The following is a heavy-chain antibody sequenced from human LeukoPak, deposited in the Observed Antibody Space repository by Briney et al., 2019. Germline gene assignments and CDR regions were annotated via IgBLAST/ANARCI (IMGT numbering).Heavy chain of an antibody. J-gene: IGHJ4*02. D-gene: IGHD6-13*01. V-gene: IGHV3-48*03. CDR1: GFTFSSYE. CDR3: ARDLEYSSSWNPFDFNY. Sequence: GALRLSCAASGFTFSSYEMNWVRQAPGKGLEWVSYISSSGSTIYYADSVKGRFTISRDNAKNSLYLQMNSLRAEDTAVYYCARDLEYSSSWNPFDFNYWGQGTLVTVSS. CDR2: ISSSGSTI.